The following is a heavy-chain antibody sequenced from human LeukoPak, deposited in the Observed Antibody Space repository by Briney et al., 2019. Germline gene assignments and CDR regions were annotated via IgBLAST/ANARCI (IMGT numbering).Heavy chain of an antibody. J-gene: IGHJ4*02. CDR1: GGSISSYY. V-gene: IGHV4-59*08. Sequence: SETLSLTCTVSGGSISSYYWSWIRQPPGKGLEWIGHIYHSGSTSYNPSLKSRVTISLDTSKNQFSLKLSSLTAADTAVYYCARIFMATALDYWGQGTLVTVSS. CDR2: IYHSGST. CDR3: ARIFMATALDY. D-gene: IGHD5-12*01.